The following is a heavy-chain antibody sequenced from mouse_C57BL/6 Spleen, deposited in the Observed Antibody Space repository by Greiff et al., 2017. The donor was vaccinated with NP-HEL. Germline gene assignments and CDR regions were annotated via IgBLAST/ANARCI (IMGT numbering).Heavy chain of an antibody. V-gene: IGHV1-26*01. CDR3: ARRGFLYYGNPIFDY. D-gene: IGHD2-1*01. CDR2: INPNNGGT. CDR1: GYTFTDYY. J-gene: IGHJ2*01. Sequence: EVQLQQSGPELVKPGASVKISCKASGYTFTDYYMNWVKQSHGKSLEWIGDINPNNGGTSYNQKFKGKATLTVDKSSSTAYMELRSLTSEDSAVYYCARRGFLYYGNPIFDYWGQGTTLTVSS.